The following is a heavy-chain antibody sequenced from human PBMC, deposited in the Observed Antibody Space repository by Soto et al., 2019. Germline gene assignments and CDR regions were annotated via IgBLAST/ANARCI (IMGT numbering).Heavy chain of an antibody. CDR2: INPNSGGT. CDR1: GYTFTGYY. D-gene: IGHD6-6*01. CDR3: ARDREQLVLDYYYGMDV. V-gene: IGHV1-2*02. Sequence: ASVTVSCKASGYTFTGYYMHWVRRAPGQGLEWMGWINPNSGGTNYAQKFQGRVTMTRDTSISTAYMELSRLRSDDTAVYYCARDREQLVLDYYYGMDVWGQGTTVTVSS. J-gene: IGHJ6*02.